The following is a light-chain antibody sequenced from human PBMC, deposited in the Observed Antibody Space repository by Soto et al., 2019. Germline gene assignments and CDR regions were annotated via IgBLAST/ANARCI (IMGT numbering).Light chain of an antibody. V-gene: IGKV4-1*01. Sequence: DIVMTQSPDSLTVSLGERATINCKSSQSVFYISNNKNYLAWYQQKPGQPPKLLIYWASTRKSGVPDRFSGSGSGTDFTLTISSLQAEDVAVYYCQQYYTTPLTFGGGTKVEIK. J-gene: IGKJ4*01. CDR1: QSVFYISNNKNY. CDR2: WAS. CDR3: QQYYTTPLT.